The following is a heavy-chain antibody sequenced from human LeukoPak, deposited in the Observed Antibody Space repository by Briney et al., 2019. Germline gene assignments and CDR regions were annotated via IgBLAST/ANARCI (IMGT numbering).Heavy chain of an antibody. Sequence: GGSLRLSCAASGFTFSNYAMSWPRQAPGKGLERVSVISGSGGGTYYADSVKGRFTVSRDNSKNTLFLQMNSLRAEDTAVYYCATGLSENLRWYFGYWGQGTLVTVSS. V-gene: IGHV3-23*01. CDR1: GFTFSNYA. D-gene: IGHD4-23*01. CDR3: ATGLSENLRWYFGY. CDR2: ISGSGGGT. J-gene: IGHJ4*02.